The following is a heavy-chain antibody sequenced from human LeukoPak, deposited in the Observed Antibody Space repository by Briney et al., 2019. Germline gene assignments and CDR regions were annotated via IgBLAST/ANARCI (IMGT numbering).Heavy chain of an antibody. CDR2: INSDGSIT. V-gene: IGHV3-74*01. D-gene: IGHD3-10*01. Sequence: GGSLRLACEASGFTFTSYSMHWVRQAPGKGLVWVSRINSDGSITSYEDSVKGRFTISRDNAKNTLYLEMNSLRAEDTAVYYCARDLGYGSGSYLIFDHWGQGTPVTISS. CDR1: GFTFTSYS. CDR3: ARDLGYGSGSYLIFDH. J-gene: IGHJ4*02.